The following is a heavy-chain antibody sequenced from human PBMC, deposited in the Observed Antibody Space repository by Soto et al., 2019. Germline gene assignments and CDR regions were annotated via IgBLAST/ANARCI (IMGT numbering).Heavy chain of an antibody. CDR2: IYYSGST. CDR3: ARHVGITMIVVYSGFFDY. CDR1: GGSISSSSYY. Sequence: QLQLQESGPGLVKPSETLSLTCTVSGGSISSSSYYWGWIRQPPGKGLEWIGSIYYSGSTYYNPSLKSRVTISVDTSKNQFSLKLSSVTAADTAVYYCARHVGITMIVVYSGFFDYWGQGTLVTVSS. J-gene: IGHJ4*02. V-gene: IGHV4-39*01. D-gene: IGHD3-22*01.